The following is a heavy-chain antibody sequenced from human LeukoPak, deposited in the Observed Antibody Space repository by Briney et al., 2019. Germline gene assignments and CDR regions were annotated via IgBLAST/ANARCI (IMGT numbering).Heavy chain of an antibody. D-gene: IGHD5-18*01. CDR1: GGSVSNSLYY. Sequence: SETLSLTCTVSGGSVSNSLYYWSWIRQPPGTGLEWIGYIYYNGDTNYNPSLKSRVIISIDTSSNQFSLRLNSMTAADTAVYCCARVLRAASWRSYDYWGQGSLVTVSS. J-gene: IGHJ4*02. CDR2: IYYNGDT. V-gene: IGHV4-61*01. CDR3: ARVLRAASWRSYDY.